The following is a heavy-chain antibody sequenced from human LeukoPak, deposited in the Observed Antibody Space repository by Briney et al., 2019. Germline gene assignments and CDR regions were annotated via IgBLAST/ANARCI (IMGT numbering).Heavy chain of an antibody. J-gene: IGHJ4*02. CDR1: GFTFSGYW. CDR2: ITSDGNAV. Sequence: PGGSLRLSCVASGFTFSGYWMHWVRQVPGKGLMAVSRITSDGNAVAYADSVKGRFTISRDNAKNTLYLEMNSLTAEDTALYHCTRSGYYNGYGYWGQGTLVTVSS. CDR3: TRSGYYNGYGY. D-gene: IGHD1-26*01. V-gene: IGHV3-74*03.